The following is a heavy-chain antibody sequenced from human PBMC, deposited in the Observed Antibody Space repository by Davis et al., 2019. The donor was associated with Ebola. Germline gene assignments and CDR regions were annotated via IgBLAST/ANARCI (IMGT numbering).Heavy chain of an antibody. D-gene: IGHD3/OR15-3a*01. CDR1: GFTFYDHG. CDR2: INWNGGST. Sequence: GGSLRLSCEASGFTFYDHGMGWVRQPPGKGLEWVAGINWNGGSTGYADSVKGRFTISRDDAKNSLFLQMNSLRAEDTALYHCVRDPRDWATSFDYWGQGTPVTVSS. J-gene: IGHJ4*02. V-gene: IGHV3-20*01. CDR3: VRDPRDWATSFDY.